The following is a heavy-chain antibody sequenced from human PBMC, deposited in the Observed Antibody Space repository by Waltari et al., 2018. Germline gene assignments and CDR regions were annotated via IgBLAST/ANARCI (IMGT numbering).Heavy chain of an antibody. J-gene: IGHJ4*02. CDR3: AGGPGTYWSGLLDY. CDR2: IKRKIDGGKT. D-gene: IGHD3-3*01. CDR1: GFTFSKIW. V-gene: IGHV3-15*01. Sequence: EVQLVESGGNLVKAGGSLRLSCEVSGFTFSKIWLSWVRQAPGEGLEWDGRIKRKIDGGKTDYASPVNGRVRTSRDDSKNMFYLEMDSLKTEDTAVYFCAGGPGTYWSGLLDYWGPGTLVTVSS.